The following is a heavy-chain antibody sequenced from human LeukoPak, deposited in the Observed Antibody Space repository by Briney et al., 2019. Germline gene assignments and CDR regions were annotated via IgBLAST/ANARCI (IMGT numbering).Heavy chain of an antibody. V-gene: IGHV1-69*04. D-gene: IGHD5-12*01. CDR1: GGTFSSYA. J-gene: IGHJ4*02. Sequence: SVKVCCKASGGTFSSYAISWVRQAPGQGVEWMGRIIPILGIANYAQKFQGRVTMTRDTSTSTVYMELSSLRSEDTAVYYCARGQMATIFCFGYWGQGTLVTVSS. CDR3: ARGQMATIFCFGY. CDR2: IIPILGIA.